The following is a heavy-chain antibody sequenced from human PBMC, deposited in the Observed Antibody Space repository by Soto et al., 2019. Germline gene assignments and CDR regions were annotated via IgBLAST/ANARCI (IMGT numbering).Heavy chain of an antibody. D-gene: IGHD2-15*01. V-gene: IGHV3-7*01. J-gene: IGHJ3*02. CDR1: GLTFRTNW. Sequence: GSLRLSCAASGLTFRTNWMSWVRQAPGKGLEWVANIKQGGSEKYYVDSVKGRFTISRDNAENSLYLQMNSLRAEDTAVYYCARAVVGAFDIWGQGTMVTVSS. CDR2: IKQGGSEK. CDR3: ARAVVGAFDI.